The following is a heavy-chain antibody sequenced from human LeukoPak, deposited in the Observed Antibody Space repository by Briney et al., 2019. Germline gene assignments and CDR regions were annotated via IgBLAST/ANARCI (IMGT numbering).Heavy chain of an antibody. V-gene: IGHV3-74*01. CDR1: GFTFSSYW. Sequence: SGGSLRLPCAASGFTFSSYWMHWVRQAPGKGLVWVSRINSDGSSTSYADSVKGRFTISRDNAKNTLYLQMNSLRAEDTAVYYCASLSVTTTPYYYYMDVWGKGTTVTVSS. CDR2: INSDGSST. J-gene: IGHJ6*03. CDR3: ASLSVTTTPYYYYMDV. D-gene: IGHD4-11*01.